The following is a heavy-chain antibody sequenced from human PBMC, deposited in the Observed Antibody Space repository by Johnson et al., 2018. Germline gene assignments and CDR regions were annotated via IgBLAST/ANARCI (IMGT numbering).Heavy chain of an antibody. V-gene: IGHV3-23*04. D-gene: IGHD3-16*01. CDR1: GFTFSNYP. J-gene: IGHJ4*02. Sequence: VQLVESGGGLVQPGGSLRLSCAASGFTFSNYPMAWVRQTPGKGLQWVSAISTSGGGTFYADSVKGRFTISRDNSRNTPYLLMNSLRAEDTAVYYCAREGYWGSFDNWGQGTLVTVSS. CDR3: AREGYWGSFDN. CDR2: ISTSGGGT.